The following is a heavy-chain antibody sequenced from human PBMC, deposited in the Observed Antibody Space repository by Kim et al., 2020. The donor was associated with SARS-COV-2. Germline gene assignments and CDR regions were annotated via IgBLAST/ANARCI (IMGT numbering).Heavy chain of an antibody. V-gene: IGHV1-3*01. Sequence: ASVKVSCKTSGHFFTRDSIHWVRQAPGQGLEWMGGIDCGNGNTIYSQKFQGRVTFTTDTSASTAYMELSFLRSEDSAAYYCLGGFYFDYWGQGTLVNVPS. D-gene: IGHD3-16*01. CDR2: IDCGNGNT. J-gene: IGHJ4*02. CDR1: GHFFTRDS. CDR3: LGGFYFDY.